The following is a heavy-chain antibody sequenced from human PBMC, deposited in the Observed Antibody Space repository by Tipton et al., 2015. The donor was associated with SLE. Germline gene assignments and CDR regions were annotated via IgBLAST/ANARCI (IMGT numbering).Heavy chain of an antibody. V-gene: IGHV4-34*01. Sequence: TLSLTCAVYGGSFGGYYWSWIRQSPGKGLEWIGDINHSGSTNYNPSLKSRVTISVDTSKNQVSLRLSSVTAADTAVYYCARAPGLERAYSYYYYMDVWGKGTTVTVSS. CDR3: ARAPGLERAYSYYYYMDV. CDR1: GGSFGGYY. CDR2: INHSGST. J-gene: IGHJ6*03. D-gene: IGHD1-1*01.